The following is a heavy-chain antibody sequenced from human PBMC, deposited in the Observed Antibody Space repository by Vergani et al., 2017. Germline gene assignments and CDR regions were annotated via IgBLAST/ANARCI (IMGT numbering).Heavy chain of an antibody. CDR3: AKKGGSLYYYGVDV. V-gene: IGHV3-30*02. CDR1: GYTFGHFD. D-gene: IGHD1-26*01. Sequence: QEQLLQSGGGVVQPGGSLRLSCIGSGYTFGHFDMHWVRQAPGKGLAWVAFIRYDGSNPKYIDSVKGRFTISRDNSKDTLFLQMNGLRPEDTDTYICAKKGGSLYYYGVDVWGQGTTITVSS. J-gene: IGHJ6*02. CDR2: IRYDGSNP.